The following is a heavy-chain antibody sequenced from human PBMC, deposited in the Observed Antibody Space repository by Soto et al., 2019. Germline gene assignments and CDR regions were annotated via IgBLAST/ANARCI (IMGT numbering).Heavy chain of an antibody. CDR1: VYSITTYY. CDR2: IDASGNT. J-gene: IGHJ6*02. V-gene: IGHV4-4*07. CDR3: ARYSNNWFQTEGMDV. Sequence: SETLSLPGPVSVYSITTYYWSWIRQPAGKGLEWIGRIDASGNTNYNPSLNSRVTMSIDTSKKQFSLKLTSVTAADTAIYYCARYSNNWFQTEGMDVWGQGTTVTVSS. D-gene: IGHD6-13*01.